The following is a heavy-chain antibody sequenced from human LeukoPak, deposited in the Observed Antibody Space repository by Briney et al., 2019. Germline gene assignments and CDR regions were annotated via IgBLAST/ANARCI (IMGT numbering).Heavy chain of an antibody. V-gene: IGHV7-4-1*02. CDR1: GYTFTSYY. Sequence: ASVKVSCKASGYTFTSYYVHWVRQAPGQGLEWMGWIHPSTGNPTYAQGFTGRFVFSLDTSVSTTYLQISSLKAEDTAVYYCARAFQHLGELSLPNYWGQGTLVTVSS. J-gene: IGHJ4*02. CDR2: IHPSTGNP. CDR3: ARAFQHLGELSLPNY. D-gene: IGHD3-16*02.